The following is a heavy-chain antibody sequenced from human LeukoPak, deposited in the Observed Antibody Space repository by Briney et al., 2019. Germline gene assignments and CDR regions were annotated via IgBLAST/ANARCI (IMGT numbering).Heavy chain of an antibody. V-gene: IGHV3-7*01. CDR2: IRQDESEK. CDR3: SRVDGSHSYHDA. J-gene: IGHJ5*02. Sequence: GGSLRLSCATSGFTFSSYWMSWVRQAPGKGLEWVANIRQDESEKYYGDSVKGRCTISRDNAKRSLYLQVYSLRDEDTAVYYCSRVDGSHSYHDAWGEEALVTVAS. CDR1: GFTFSSYW. D-gene: IGHD5-18*01.